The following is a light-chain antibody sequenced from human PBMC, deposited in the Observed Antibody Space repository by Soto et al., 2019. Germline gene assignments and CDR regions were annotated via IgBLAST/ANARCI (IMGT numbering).Light chain of an antibody. V-gene: IGKV1-9*01. CDR1: QGISSF. Sequence: IQLTQSPSSLSASVGDRVTITCRASQGISSFLAWYQQKPGKAPKLLIYGASTLQSGVPSRFSGSGSGTDFTLTIGSLQHEDFATYYCQQLNSFPIPFGPGTKVDI. J-gene: IGKJ3*01. CDR2: GAS. CDR3: QQLNSFPIP.